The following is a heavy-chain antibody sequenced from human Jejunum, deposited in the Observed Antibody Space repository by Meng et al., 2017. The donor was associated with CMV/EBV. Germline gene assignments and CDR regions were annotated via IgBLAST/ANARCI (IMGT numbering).Heavy chain of an antibody. V-gene: IGHV7-4-1*02. CDR1: GDTYTNES. CDR3: ARDGLNERYFDY. CDR2: INTNTGNP. Sequence: CKASGDTYTNESLIWVRQAPGQGPEWMRWINTNTGNPTYARDFTGRFVFSLDTSVSTAYLQISSLKAEDTAVYYCARDGLNERYFDYWGQGTLVTVSS. J-gene: IGHJ4*02. D-gene: IGHD3-22*01.